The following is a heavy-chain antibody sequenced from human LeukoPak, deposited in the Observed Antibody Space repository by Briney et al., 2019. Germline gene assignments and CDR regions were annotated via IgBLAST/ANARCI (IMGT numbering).Heavy chain of an antibody. Sequence: SETLSLTCAVYGGSFSGYYWSWIRLPPGKGLEWIGEISHSGSFNYNQPLKSRVTISVDTPKTQFSLKLSSVTAAATAVYYCARGPWIQLWSVPFDYWGQGTLVTVSS. D-gene: IGHD5-18*01. CDR3: ARGPWIQLWSVPFDY. J-gene: IGHJ4*02. CDR1: GGSFSGYY. V-gene: IGHV4-34*01. CDR2: ISHSGSF.